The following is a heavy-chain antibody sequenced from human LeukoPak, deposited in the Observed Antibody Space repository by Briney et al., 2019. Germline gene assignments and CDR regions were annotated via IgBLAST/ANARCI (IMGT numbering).Heavy chain of an antibody. CDR3: ARRDIISSGWYYYYYYMDV. Sequence: PGGSLRLSCAASGFTFSSYWMSWVRQAPGKGLEWVANIKQEGRGKYYVGSVRGRFTISRDNAKNSLYLQMNSLRAEDTAVYYCARRDIISSGWYYYYYYMDVWGKGTTVTVSS. CDR1: GFTFSSYW. V-gene: IGHV3-7*01. D-gene: IGHD6-19*01. J-gene: IGHJ6*03. CDR2: IKQEGRGK.